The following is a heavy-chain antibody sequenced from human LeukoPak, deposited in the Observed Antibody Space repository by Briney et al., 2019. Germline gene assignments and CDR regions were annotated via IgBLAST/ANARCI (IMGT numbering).Heavy chain of an antibody. J-gene: IGHJ4*02. Sequence: GGSLRLSCVASGFKFSNYWLSWVRQAPGKGLEWVANIRPDGSEKYYVDSVKGRFTISRDNAKNSLYLQMNSLRAEDTAVYYCARDEVLMVYVYWGQGTLVTVSS. CDR2: IRPDGSEK. CDR3: ARDEVLMVYVY. V-gene: IGHV3-7*01. CDR1: GFKFSNYW. D-gene: IGHD2-8*01.